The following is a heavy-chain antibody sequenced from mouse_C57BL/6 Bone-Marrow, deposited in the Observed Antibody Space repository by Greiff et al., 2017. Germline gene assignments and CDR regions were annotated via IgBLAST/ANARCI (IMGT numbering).Heavy chain of an antibody. CDR1: GFTFSDYG. CDR2: ISSGSSTI. Sequence: EVKLVESGGGLVKPGGSLKLSCAASGFTFSDYGMHWVRQAPETGLEWVAYISSGSSTIYYADTVKGRFTISRDNAKNTLFLQMTSLRSEDTAMYYCAVAYYSNYVPWFAYWGQGTLVTVSA. V-gene: IGHV5-17*01. CDR3: AVAYYSNYVPWFAY. J-gene: IGHJ3*01. D-gene: IGHD2-5*01.